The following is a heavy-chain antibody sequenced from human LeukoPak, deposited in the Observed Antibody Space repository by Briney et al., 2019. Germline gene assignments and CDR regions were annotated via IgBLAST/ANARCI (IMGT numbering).Heavy chain of an antibody. Sequence: SETLSLTCAVYGGSFSGYYWSWIRQPPGKGLEWIGEINHSGSTNYNPSLKSRVTISVDTSKNQFSLKLSSVTVADTAVYYCVSRIVPSSDFDYWGQGTPVTVSS. J-gene: IGHJ4*02. CDR2: INHSGST. D-gene: IGHD5-12*01. CDR1: GGSFSGYY. CDR3: VSRIVPSSDFDY. V-gene: IGHV4-34*01.